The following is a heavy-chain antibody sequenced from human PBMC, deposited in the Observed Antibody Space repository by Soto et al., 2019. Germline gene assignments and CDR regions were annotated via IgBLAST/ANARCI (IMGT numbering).Heavy chain of an antibody. J-gene: IGHJ4*02. CDR2: FDPEDGET. Sequence: ASVKVSCKVSGYTLTELSMHWVRQAPGKGLEWMGGFDPEDGETIYAQKFQGRVTMTEDTSTDTAYMELSSLRSEDTAVYYCATDSSGSSGYSPFDYWGQGTLVTVSS. CDR3: ATDSSGSSGYSPFDY. D-gene: IGHD3-22*01. CDR1: GYTLTELS. V-gene: IGHV1-24*01.